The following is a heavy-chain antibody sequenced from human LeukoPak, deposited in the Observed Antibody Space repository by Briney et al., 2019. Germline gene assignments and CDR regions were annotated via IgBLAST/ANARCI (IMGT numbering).Heavy chain of an antibody. Sequence: GGSLRLSCAASGFTFSTYTMNWVRQAPGKGLEWISAISSSTTYIYYADSVKGRFTVSRDNAKNSLFLQMNSLRAEDTAVYYCAGGYCSAGSCYKGDYWGQGTLVTVSS. CDR3: AGGYCSAGSCYKGDY. CDR2: ISSSTTYI. D-gene: IGHD2-15*01. CDR1: GFTFSTYT. V-gene: IGHV3-21*06. J-gene: IGHJ4*02.